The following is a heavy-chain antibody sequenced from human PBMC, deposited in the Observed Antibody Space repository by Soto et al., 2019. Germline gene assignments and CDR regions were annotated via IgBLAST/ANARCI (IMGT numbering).Heavy chain of an antibody. V-gene: IGHV4-59*01. CDR2: IYYSGST. CDR1: GGSISSYY. Sequence: PSETLSLTCTVSGGSISSYYWSWIRQPPGKGLEWIGYIYYSGSTNYNPSLKSRVTISVDTSKNQFSLKLSSVTAADTAVYYCARGRPQKGGYSSSTSCYSYYYYYMDVWGKGTTVTVSS. CDR3: ARGRPQKGGYSSSTSCYSYYYYYMDV. J-gene: IGHJ6*03. D-gene: IGHD2-2*01.